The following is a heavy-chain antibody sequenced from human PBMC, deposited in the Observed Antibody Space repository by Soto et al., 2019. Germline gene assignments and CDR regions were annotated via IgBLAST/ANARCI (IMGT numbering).Heavy chain of an antibody. CDR3: ARLTPPAYIYSYDSPGPWFDP. Sequence: GASVKVSCKASGYTFTSYGISWVRQAPGQGLEWMGWISAYNGNTNYAQKLQGRVTMTTDTSTSTAYMELRSLRSDDTAGYYCARLTPPAYIYSYDSPGPWFDPWGQGTLVNVSS. J-gene: IGHJ5*02. V-gene: IGHV1-18*01. CDR1: GYTFTSYG. CDR2: ISAYNGNT. D-gene: IGHD3-22*01.